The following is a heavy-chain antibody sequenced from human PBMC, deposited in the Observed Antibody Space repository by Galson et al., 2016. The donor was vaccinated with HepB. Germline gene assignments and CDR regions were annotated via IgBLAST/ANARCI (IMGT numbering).Heavy chain of an antibody. D-gene: IGHD5-12*01. CDR1: GFTFSDYY. CDR2: ISISSSYT. Sequence: SLRLSCAASGFTFSDYYMSWIRQAPGKGLEWVSYISISSSYTNYADSVKGRFTISRDNAKNSVYLQMNSLRAEDTAVYYCARNRGYSSYDAFDIWGQGTMVTVSS. J-gene: IGHJ3*02. V-gene: IGHV3-11*03. CDR3: ARNRGYSSYDAFDI.